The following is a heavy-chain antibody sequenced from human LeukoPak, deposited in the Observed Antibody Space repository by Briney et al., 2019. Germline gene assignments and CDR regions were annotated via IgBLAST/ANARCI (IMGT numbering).Heavy chain of an antibody. D-gene: IGHD3-22*01. J-gene: IGHJ4*02. V-gene: IGHV3-74*01. CDR2: INSDGSST. CDR1: GFTFSSYW. Sequence: GGSLRLSCAASGFTFSSYWMHWVRQAPGKGLVWVSRINSDGSSTSYADSVKGRFTISRDNAKNTLYLQMNSLRAEDTAVYYCARGGSSGYYYDPYWGQGTLVTVSS. CDR3: ARGGSSGYYYDPY.